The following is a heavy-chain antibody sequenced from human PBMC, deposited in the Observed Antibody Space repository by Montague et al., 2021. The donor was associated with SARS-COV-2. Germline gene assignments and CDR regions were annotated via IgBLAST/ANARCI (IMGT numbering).Heavy chain of an antibody. J-gene: IGHJ4*02. Sequence: SETLSLTCTVSGGSITSSYWCWIRQPAGKGMERIGIIYTSGSTNYNPSLTSRVAMSVDTYMKQFSLTLTSVTAADTAVDYCAGGDGSGSYSSWGQGTLVTVSS. D-gene: IGHD3-10*01. V-gene: IGHV4-4*07. CDR1: GGSITSSY. CDR3: AGGDGSGSYSS. CDR2: IYTSGST.